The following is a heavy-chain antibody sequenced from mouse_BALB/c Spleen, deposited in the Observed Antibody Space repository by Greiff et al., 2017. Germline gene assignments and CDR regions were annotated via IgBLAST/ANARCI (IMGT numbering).Heavy chain of an antibody. CDR3: ARKLLRVYYAMDD. J-gene: IGHJ4*01. V-gene: IGHV1-80*01. CDR2: IYPGDGDT. Sequence: QVQLQQSGAELVRPGSSVKISCKASGYAFSSYWMNWVKQRPGQGLEWIGQIYPGDGDTNYNGKFKGKATLTADKSSSTAYMQLSSLTSEDSAVYFCARKLLRVYYAMDDWGQGTSVTVSS. CDR1: GYAFSSYW. D-gene: IGHD1-1*01.